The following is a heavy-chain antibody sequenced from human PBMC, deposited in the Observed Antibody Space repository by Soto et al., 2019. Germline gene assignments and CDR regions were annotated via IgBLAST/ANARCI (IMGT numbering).Heavy chain of an antibody. V-gene: IGHV4-38-2*02. D-gene: IGHD6-19*01. J-gene: IGHJ4*01. Sequence: PXATLALTFRFSGYSISTGSYWGWIRQPPGKGPEWMASIYHGGTTFYNPSLKSRVTVSVDKSNNQFSLKLRSVTAADTAVYHCAKDNVTVVAGSTFDYWGHGTLVTVSS. CDR2: IYHGGTT. CDR1: GYSISTGSY. CDR3: AKDNVTVVAGSTFDY.